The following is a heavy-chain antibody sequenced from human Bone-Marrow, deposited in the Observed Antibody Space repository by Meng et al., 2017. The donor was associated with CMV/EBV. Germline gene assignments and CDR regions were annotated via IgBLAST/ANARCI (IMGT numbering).Heavy chain of an antibody. Sequence: SETLSLTCSVSGGSISSSNYYWGWIRQPPGKGLEWIGSIYHSGSTYYNPSLKSRVTISVDTSKNQFPLMLSSVTAADTAVYYCARVGYAVRGGDWFAPGGQGTLVTVSS. V-gene: IGHV4-39*06. CDR2: IYHSGST. J-gene: IGHJ5*02. D-gene: IGHD3-10*01. CDR1: GGSISSSNYY. CDR3: ARVGYAVRGGDWFAP.